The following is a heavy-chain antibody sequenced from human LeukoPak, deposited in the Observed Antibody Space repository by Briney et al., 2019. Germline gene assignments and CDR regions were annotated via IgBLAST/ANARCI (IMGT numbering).Heavy chain of an antibody. D-gene: IGHD2-15*01. V-gene: IGHV4-59*08. CDR3: ARGDCSGGSCYLFDY. CDR1: GGYITSYY. CDR2: ISNSGST. J-gene: IGHJ4*02. Sequence: SETLSLTCTVSGGYITSYYWSWIRQLPGKGLEWFGYISNSGSTSYNPSLKSRVTISVDTSKNQFSLKLSSVTAADTAVYYCARGDCSGGSCYLFDYWGQGALVTVSS.